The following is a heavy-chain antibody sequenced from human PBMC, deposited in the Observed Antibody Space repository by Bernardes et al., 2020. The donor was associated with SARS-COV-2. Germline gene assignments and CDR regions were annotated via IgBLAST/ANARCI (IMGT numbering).Heavy chain of an antibody. D-gene: IGHD1-7*01. Sequence: ETLSLTCAVYGGSFRGYYCSWIRQPPGKGLEWIGEINHSGSTNYNPSLKSRVTISVDTSKNQFSLKLSSVTPADTAVYYCAREGDNWNYSGGSTGDGAFDIWGQGTMVTVSS. CDR3: AREGDNWNYSGGSTGDGAFDI. V-gene: IGHV4-34*01. J-gene: IGHJ3*02. CDR1: GGSFRGYY. CDR2: INHSGST.